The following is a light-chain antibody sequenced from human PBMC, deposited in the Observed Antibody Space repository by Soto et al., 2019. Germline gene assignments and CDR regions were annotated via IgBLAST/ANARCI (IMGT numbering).Light chain of an antibody. CDR3: QTWGSGTWL. CDR1: SAHSSYA. CDR2: LHNDGRH. J-gene: IGLJ3*02. Sequence: QAVVTQSPSASASLGASVKLTCTLSSAHSSYAIAWHQQQPEKGPRFLMKLHNDGRHTKGDGIPDRFSGSNSGAERYLTISSLQSEDEADYYCQTWGSGTWLFGGGTKVTVL. V-gene: IGLV4-69*01.